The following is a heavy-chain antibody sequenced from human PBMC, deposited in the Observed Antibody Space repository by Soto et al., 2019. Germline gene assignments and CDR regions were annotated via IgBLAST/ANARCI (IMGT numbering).Heavy chain of an antibody. D-gene: IGHD3-10*01. Sequence: SETLSLTCTVSGGSISSYYWSWIRQPPGKGLEWIGYIYYSGSTNYNPSLKSRVTISVDTSKNQFSLKLSSVTAADTAVYYCARVKSAYGSGSYYAKFFDYWGQGTLVTVSS. CDR1: GGSISSYY. CDR2: IYYSGST. J-gene: IGHJ4*02. V-gene: IGHV4-59*08. CDR3: ARVKSAYGSGSYYAKFFDY.